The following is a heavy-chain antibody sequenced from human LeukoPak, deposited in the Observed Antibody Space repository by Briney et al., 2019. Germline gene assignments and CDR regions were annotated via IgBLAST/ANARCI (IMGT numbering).Heavy chain of an antibody. J-gene: IGHJ4*02. CDR1: GASIRSSTNW. CDR3: LYGGNSGDWVY. V-gene: IGHV4-4*02. CDR2: IFHSGST. Sequence: TSETLSLTCAVSGASIRSSTNWWSWVRQPPGKGLERIGEIFHSGSTNYNPSLKSRVTMSADKSKNQFSLNLSSVTAADTAVYYCLYGGNSGDWVYWGQGTLVTVSS. D-gene: IGHD4-23*01.